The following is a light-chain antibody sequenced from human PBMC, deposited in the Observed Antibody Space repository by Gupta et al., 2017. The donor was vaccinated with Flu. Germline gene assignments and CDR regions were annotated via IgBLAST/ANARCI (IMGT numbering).Light chain of an antibody. Sequence: SSSNIGGPPVFWYQQLPGTAPKVLIYRNNQRPSGVPDRFSGSKSGTSASLAISGLRSEDDSDYFCATWDDRLSSVVFGGGTKLTVL. V-gene: IGLV1-47*01. J-gene: IGLJ2*01. CDR1: SSNIGGPP. CDR3: ATWDDRLSSVV. CDR2: RNN.